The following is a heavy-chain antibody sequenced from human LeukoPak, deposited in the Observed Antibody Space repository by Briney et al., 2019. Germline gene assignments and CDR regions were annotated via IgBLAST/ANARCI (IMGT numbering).Heavy chain of an antibody. J-gene: IGHJ5*02. D-gene: IGHD2-2*01. CDR2: IISSGSYI. CDR1: GFTLRNYS. CDR3: ARGKYCTSTSCTTPFDP. Sequence: AGGSLRLSCVASGFTLRNYSMHWVRKAPGKGLEWVSSIISSGSYIYYADSVKGRFTISRDNAKNSLWLQMNSLRAGDTAVYYCARGKYCTSTSCTTPFDPWGQGTLVTVSS. V-gene: IGHV3-21*01.